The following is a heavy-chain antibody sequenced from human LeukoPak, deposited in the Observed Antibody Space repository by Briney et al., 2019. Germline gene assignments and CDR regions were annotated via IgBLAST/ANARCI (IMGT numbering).Heavy chain of an antibody. Sequence: SETLSLTCSVSGGSINSRTYYWGWIRQPPGKGLEWIGSFYYSGNTYYNPSFESRVTMSERTSKNQFSLRLSSVTAADTAVYYCARARGYSYASVHYYFDSWGQGTLVTVSS. V-gene: IGHV4-39*01. CDR2: FYYSGNT. J-gene: IGHJ4*02. CDR3: ARARGYSYASVHYYFDS. D-gene: IGHD5-18*01. CDR1: GGSINSRTYY.